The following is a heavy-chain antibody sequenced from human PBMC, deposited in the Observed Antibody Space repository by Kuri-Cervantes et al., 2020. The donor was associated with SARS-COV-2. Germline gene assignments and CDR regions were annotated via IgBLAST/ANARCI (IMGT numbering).Heavy chain of an antibody. J-gene: IGHJ6*02. CDR2: ISSSGSTI. V-gene: IGHV3-48*03. CDR1: GFTFSSYE. D-gene: IGHD3-22*01. Sequence: GGSLRLSCAASGFTFSSYEMNWVRQAPGKGLEWVSYISSSGSTIYYADSVKGRFTISRDNSKNTLYLQMNSLRAEDTAVYYCARGGYYYYDSSGSNKPPYYDYYYGMDVWGQGTTVTVSS. CDR3: ARGGYYYYDSSGSNKPPYYDYYYGMDV.